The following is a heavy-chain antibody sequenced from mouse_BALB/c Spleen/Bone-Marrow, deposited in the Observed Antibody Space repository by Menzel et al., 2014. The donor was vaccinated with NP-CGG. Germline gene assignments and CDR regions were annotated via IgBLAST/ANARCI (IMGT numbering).Heavy chain of an antibody. V-gene: IGHV1S81*02. Sequence: QVQLKQSGAELVKPGASVKLSCKASGYTFTSYWMHWVKQRPGQGLEWIGEINPSNGRTNYNEKFKSKATLTVDKSSSTAYMLHSSLTSEDSAVYYCAPYYYGSSYGFYWYFDVWGAGTTVTVSS. CDR1: GYTFTSYW. J-gene: IGHJ1*01. D-gene: IGHD1-1*01. CDR2: INPSNGRT. CDR3: APYYYGSSYGFYWYFDV.